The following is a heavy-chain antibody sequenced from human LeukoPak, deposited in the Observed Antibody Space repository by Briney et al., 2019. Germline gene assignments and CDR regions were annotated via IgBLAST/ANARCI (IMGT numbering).Heavy chain of an antibody. CDR1: GYTFTSYG. Sequence: GASVKVSCKASGYTFTSYGISWVRQPPGQGLEWMGWISAYNGNTNYAQKLQGRVTMTTDTSTSTAYMELRSLRSDDTAVYYCALRNQLSFGGYFDYWGQGTLVTVSS. J-gene: IGHJ4*02. CDR2: ISAYNGNT. V-gene: IGHV1-18*01. CDR3: ALRNQLSFGGYFDY. D-gene: IGHD2-2*01.